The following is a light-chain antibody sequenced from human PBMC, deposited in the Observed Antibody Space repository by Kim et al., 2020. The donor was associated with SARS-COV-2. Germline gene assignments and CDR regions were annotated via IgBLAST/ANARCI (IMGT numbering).Light chain of an antibody. CDR2: EAS. Sequence: ENVLTQSPGTLSLSPGERATLSCRASQTVRDNYLAWYQHKPGQAPRLLIYEASNRASDIPDRFSGRGSGTDFTLIINRLEPEDFAVYFCQQYGSSPTFGQGTKVYIK. V-gene: IGKV3-20*01. CDR1: QTVRDNY. J-gene: IGKJ1*01. CDR3: QQYGSSPT.